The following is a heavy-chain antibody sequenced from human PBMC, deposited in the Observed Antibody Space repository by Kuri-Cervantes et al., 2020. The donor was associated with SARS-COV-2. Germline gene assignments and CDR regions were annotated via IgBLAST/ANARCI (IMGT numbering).Heavy chain of an antibody. CDR1: GFTFSNAW. CDR3: VRSFDH. Sequence: GESLKISCAASGFTFSNAWMSWVRQAPGKGLEWVSRISRNSNYIDYADSVRGRFIISRDNAKNSLDLQMNSLGPEDTAVYYCVRSFDHWGQGHLVTVSS. CDR2: ISRNSNYI. J-gene: IGHJ4*02. V-gene: IGHV3-21*01.